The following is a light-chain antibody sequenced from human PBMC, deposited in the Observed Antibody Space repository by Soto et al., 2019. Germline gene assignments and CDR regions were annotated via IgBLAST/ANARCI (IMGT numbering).Light chain of an antibody. J-gene: IGLJ1*01. CDR1: SSDVGGYNY. CDR3: SSYAGSSNF. CDR2: EVN. V-gene: IGLV2-8*01. Sequence: QSALTQPPSASGSPGQSVAISCTGTSSDVGGYNYVSWYQQHPGKAPKLMIYEVNKRPSGVPVRFSGSKSGNTASLTVSGLQAEDEADYYCSSYAGSSNFFGTGTKLTVL.